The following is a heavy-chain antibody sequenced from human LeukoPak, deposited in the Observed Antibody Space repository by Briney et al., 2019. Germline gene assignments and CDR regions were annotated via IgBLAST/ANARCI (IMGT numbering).Heavy chain of an antibody. Sequence: GGSLRLSCAASGFTFSSYAMHWVRQAPGKGLEWVAVISYDGSNKYYADSVKGRFTISRDNSKNTLYLQTNSLRAEDTALYYCARAGGESRALVYWGQGTLVTASS. CDR3: ARAGGESRALVY. V-gene: IGHV3-30-3*01. CDR1: GFTFSSYA. D-gene: IGHD3-10*01. J-gene: IGHJ4*02. CDR2: ISYDGSNK.